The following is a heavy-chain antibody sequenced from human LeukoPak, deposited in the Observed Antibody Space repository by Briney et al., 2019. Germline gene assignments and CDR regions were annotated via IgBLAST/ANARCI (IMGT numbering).Heavy chain of an antibody. CDR1: GGSVSSGSYY. Sequence: SETLSLTCTVSGGSVSSGSYYWSWIRQPPGKGLEWNGYIYYSGNTNYNPSLKSRVIISEDTSKNQFSLKLTSVTAADTAVYYCASRAAHRDYWGQGTLVTVSS. V-gene: IGHV4-61*01. CDR2: IYYSGNT. J-gene: IGHJ4*02. CDR3: ASRAAHRDY. D-gene: IGHD6-25*01.